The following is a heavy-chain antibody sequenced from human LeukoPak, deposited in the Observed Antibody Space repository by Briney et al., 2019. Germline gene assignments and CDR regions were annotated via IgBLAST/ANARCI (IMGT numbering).Heavy chain of an antibody. CDR3: ARRMEDWFDP. V-gene: IGHV5-10-1*01. CDR2: IDPSDSYT. Sequence: GESPKISCKGSGYSFTSYWISWVRQMPGKGLEWMGRIDPSDSYTNYSPSSQGHVTISADKSISTAYLQWSSLKASDTAMYYCARRMEDWFDPWGQGTLVTVFS. D-gene: IGHD1-1*01. CDR1: GYSFTSYW. J-gene: IGHJ5*02.